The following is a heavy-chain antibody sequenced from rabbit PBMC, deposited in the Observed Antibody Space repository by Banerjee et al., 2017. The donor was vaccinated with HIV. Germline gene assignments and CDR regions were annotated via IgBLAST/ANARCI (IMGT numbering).Heavy chain of an antibody. CDR2: IYAGSSGST. CDR3: AREPYDSVPWNL. V-gene: IGHV1S40*01. D-gene: IGHD3-3*01. CDR1: GFSFSSSYW. J-gene: IGHJ4*01. Sequence: QSLEESGGDLVKPGASLTLTCTASGFSFSSSYWICWVRQAPGKGLEWIACIYAGSSGSTVYASWAKGRFTISKTSSTTVTLQMTSLTAADTATYFCAREPYDSVPWNLWGQGTLVTVS.